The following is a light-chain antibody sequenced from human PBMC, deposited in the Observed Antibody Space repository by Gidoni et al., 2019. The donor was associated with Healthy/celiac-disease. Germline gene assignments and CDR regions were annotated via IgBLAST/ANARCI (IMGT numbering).Light chain of an antibody. CDR1: SSDVGGYNY. J-gene: IGLJ2*01. Sequence: HSALAQSRPVCGSPGQSVTISCTGSSSDVGGYNYVSWYQQHPGKAPKLMIYDVSKRPSGVPDRFSGSKSGNTASLTISGLQAEDEADYYCCSYAGSFGVFGGGTKLTVL. V-gene: IGLV2-11*01. CDR3: CSYAGSFGV. CDR2: DVS.